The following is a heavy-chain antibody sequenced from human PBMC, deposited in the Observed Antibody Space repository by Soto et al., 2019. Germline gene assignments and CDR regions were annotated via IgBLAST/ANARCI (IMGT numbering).Heavy chain of an antibody. CDR2: IIPILGIA. Sequence: SVKVSCKASGGTFSSYTISWVRQAPGQGLEWMGRIIPILGIANYAQKFQGRVTITADKSTSTAYMELSSLRSEDTAVYYCARHDDYGGNSPSSLEPQYHSYGMDVWGQGTTVTVSS. J-gene: IGHJ6*02. CDR3: ARHDDYGGNSPSSLEPQYHSYGMDV. D-gene: IGHD4-17*01. V-gene: IGHV1-69*02. CDR1: GGTFSSYT.